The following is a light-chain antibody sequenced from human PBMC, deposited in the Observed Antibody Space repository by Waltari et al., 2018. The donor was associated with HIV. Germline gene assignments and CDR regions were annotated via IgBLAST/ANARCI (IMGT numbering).Light chain of an antibody. V-gene: IGLV1-44*01. J-gene: IGLJ3*02. Sequence: QSVLTQPPSASGTPGQRVTISCSGSSSHITTNTVNWYQQLPGTAPKLLIYTNNQRPSGVPARFSGSKSGTSASLAISGLQSDDDADYYCATWDDSLNGWVFGGGTRLTVL. CDR2: TNN. CDR3: ATWDDSLNGWV. CDR1: SSHITTNT.